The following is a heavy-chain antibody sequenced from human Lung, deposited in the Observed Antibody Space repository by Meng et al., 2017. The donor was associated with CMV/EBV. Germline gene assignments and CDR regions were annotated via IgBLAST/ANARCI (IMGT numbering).Heavy chain of an antibody. CDR1: GFTFSNYA. CDR3: AKGDDSGWSPFDY. J-gene: IGHJ4*02. D-gene: IGHD3-22*01. CDR2: IYSDGSST. V-gene: IGHV3-23*03. Sequence: GESLKISCAASGFTFSNYAMNWVRQAPGKGLEWVSVIYSDGSSTYYADSVKGRFTISRDNSKNTLDLQMNSLRAEDTAVYYCAKGDDSGWSPFDYWGQRTLVTVSS.